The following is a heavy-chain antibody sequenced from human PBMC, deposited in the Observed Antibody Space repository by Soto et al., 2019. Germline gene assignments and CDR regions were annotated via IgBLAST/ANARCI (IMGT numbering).Heavy chain of an antibody. CDR3: AKGDTTWYDFDY. Sequence: GGSLRLSCAASGFTFSRYAMSWVRQAPGKGLEWVSAISGSGGSTYYADSVKGRFTISRDNSKNTLYLQMNSLRAEDTALYYCAKGDTTWYDFDYWGQGTLVTVS. CDR2: ISGSGGST. CDR1: GFTFSRYA. J-gene: IGHJ4*02. V-gene: IGHV3-23*01. D-gene: IGHD6-13*01.